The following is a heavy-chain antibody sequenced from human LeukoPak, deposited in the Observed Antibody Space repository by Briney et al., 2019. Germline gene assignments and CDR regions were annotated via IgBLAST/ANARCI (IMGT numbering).Heavy chain of an antibody. D-gene: IGHD3-3*01. CDR1: GFTFSSYW. J-gene: IGHJ4*02. V-gene: IGHV3-7*01. CDR2: IKQDGSEK. Sequence: PGGSLRLSCAASGFTFSSYWMSWVRQAPGKGLEWVANIKQDGSEKYYVDSVKGRFTISRDNAKNSLYLQMNSLRAEDTAVYYCAHLYDSWSGYYSWPGALWGQGTLVTVSS. CDR3: AHLYDSWSGYYSWPGAL.